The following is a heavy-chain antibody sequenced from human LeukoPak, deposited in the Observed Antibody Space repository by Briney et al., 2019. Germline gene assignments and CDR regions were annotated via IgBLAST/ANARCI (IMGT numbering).Heavy chain of an antibody. V-gene: IGHV2-70*11. D-gene: IGHD3-10*01. Sequence: TLSLTCTVSGGSLGTYYWSWIRQPPGKALEWLARIGWDDDKYYSTSLKTRLTISKDTSKNQVVLTMTNLDPVDTATYYCARTSEFESPFDYWGQGTLVTVSS. J-gene: IGHJ4*02. CDR2: IGWDDDK. CDR1: GGSLGTYYW. CDR3: ARTSEFESPFDY.